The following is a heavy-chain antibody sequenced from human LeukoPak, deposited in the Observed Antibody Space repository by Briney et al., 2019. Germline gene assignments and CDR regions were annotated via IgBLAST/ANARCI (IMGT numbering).Heavy chain of an antibody. V-gene: IGHV1-2*02. CDR2: INPNSGDT. D-gene: IGHD6-13*01. J-gene: IGHJ4*02. CDR1: GYTFTAYY. CDR3: ARGRKMAAAGTESPALFDY. Sequence: GASVNVSCKASGYTFTAYYMHRVRQAPGQGLEWMGWINPNSGDTSYEQKFQGRVTMTRDTSISTAYMELNSLTSDDTAAYYCARGRKMAAAGTESPALFDYWGQGTLVAVSS.